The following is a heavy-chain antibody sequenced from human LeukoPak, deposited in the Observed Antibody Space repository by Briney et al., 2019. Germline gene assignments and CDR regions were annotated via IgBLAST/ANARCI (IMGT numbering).Heavy chain of an antibody. D-gene: IGHD3-10*01. CDR3: ARSGDRGHYFDY. CDR2: IYPGDSDT. Sequence: GESLKISCKGSGYSFTSCWIGWVRPMPGKGLEWMGLIYPGDSDTKYRPSFQGQVTISADKSINTAYLQWSSLEAPDTAIYYCARSGDRGHYFDYWGQGTLVTVSS. CDR1: GYSFTSCW. J-gene: IGHJ4*02. V-gene: IGHV5-51*01.